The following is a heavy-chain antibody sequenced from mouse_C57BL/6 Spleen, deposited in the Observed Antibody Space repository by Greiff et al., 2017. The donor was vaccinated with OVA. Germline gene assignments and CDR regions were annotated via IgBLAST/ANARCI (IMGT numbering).Heavy chain of an antibody. CDR3: ARERETYDYDEYYYAMDY. CDR2: INYDGSST. CDR1: GFTFSDYY. D-gene: IGHD2-4*01. Sequence: EVHLVESEGGLVQPGSSMKLSCTASGFTFSDYYMAWVRQVPEKGLEWVANINYDGSSTYYLDSLKSRFIISRDNAKNILYLQMSSLKSEDTATYYCARERETYDYDEYYYAMDYWGQGTSVTVSS. J-gene: IGHJ4*01. V-gene: IGHV5-16*01.